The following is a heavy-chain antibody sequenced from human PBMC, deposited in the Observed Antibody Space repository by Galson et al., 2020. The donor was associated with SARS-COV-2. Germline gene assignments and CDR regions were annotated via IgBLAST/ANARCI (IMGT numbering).Heavy chain of an antibody. D-gene: IGHD5-18*01. V-gene: IGHV3-23*01. J-gene: IGHJ4*02. Sequence: GGSLRLSCAVSGFTFSAYAMAWVRQAPGEGLEWVSSLSSSGYTPYYTDSVRGRFTISRDNSKNTLYLQMNSLRADDTAIYYCAKGRGADTFGYGDYWGQGSLVTVSS. CDR1: GFTFSAYA. CDR3: AKGRGADTFGYGDY. CDR2: LSSSGYTP.